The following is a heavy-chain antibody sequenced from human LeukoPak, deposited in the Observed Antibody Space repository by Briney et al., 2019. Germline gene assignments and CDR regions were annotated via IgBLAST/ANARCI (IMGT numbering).Heavy chain of an antibody. D-gene: IGHD6-13*01. CDR2: VYYTGST. CDR1: GGSISSYY. V-gene: IGHV4-59*01. CDR3: ARISSSNWYNERGAFDV. J-gene: IGHJ3*01. Sequence: PSETLSLTCTVSGGSISSYYWSWVRQPPGKGLEWIGFVYYTGSTNYSPSLKSRVTISVDTSKNQFSLKLRSVTAADTAVYCCARISSSNWYNERGAFDVWGQGTMVTVSS.